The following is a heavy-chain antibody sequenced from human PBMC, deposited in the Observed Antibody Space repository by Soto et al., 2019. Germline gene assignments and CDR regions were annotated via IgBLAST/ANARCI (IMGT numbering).Heavy chain of an antibody. CDR2: IYSGGST. J-gene: IGHJ4*02. Sequence: PGGSLRLSCAASGFTVSSNYMSWVRQAPGKGLEWVSVIYSGGSTYYADSVKGRFTISRDDSKNTLFLQMNSLRAEDTAVYYCATAKLLPPRYFDYWGQGTLVTVSS. CDR1: GFTVSSNY. D-gene: IGHD1-26*01. CDR3: ATAKLLPPRYFDY. V-gene: IGHV3-66*01.